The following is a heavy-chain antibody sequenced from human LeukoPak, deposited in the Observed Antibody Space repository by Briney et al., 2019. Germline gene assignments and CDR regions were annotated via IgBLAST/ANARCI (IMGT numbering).Heavy chain of an antibody. CDR1: GYTFTSYD. Sequence: GASVKVSCKASGYTFTSYDINWVRQATGQGLEWMGWMNPNSGNTGYAQKFQGRVTMTRNTSISTAYMKLSSLRSEDTAVYYCARGPLGRGYSYGWTPFDYWGQGTLVTVSS. J-gene: IGHJ4*02. V-gene: IGHV1-8*01. CDR2: MNPNSGNT. CDR3: ARGPLGRGYSYGWTPFDY. D-gene: IGHD5-18*01.